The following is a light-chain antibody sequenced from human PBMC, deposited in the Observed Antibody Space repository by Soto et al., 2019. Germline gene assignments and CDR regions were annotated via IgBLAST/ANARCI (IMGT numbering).Light chain of an antibody. V-gene: IGKV3-15*01. CDR1: QSVSKN. Sequence: EIVMTQSPATLSVSPGERATLSCRASQSVSKNLAWYQHKPGQAPRLLMYGASTRATGIPARFSGSGSGTEFTLTISSLQSEDFAVYYCQQYYNWPRTFGQGSKVEIK. CDR2: GAS. J-gene: IGKJ1*01. CDR3: QQYYNWPRT.